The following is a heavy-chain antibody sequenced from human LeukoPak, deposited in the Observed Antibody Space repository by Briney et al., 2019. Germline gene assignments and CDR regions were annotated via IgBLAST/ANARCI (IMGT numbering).Heavy chain of an antibody. V-gene: IGHV3-74*01. Sequence: GGSLRLSCAASGSTFSSYWMHWVRQAPGKGLVWVSRINSDGSSTSYADSVKGRFTISRDNAKNTLYLQMNSLRAEDTAVYYCVSSSHSGSYGYWGQGTLVTVSS. CDR3: VSSSHSGSYGY. D-gene: IGHD1-26*01. CDR1: GSTFSSYW. J-gene: IGHJ4*02. CDR2: INSDGSST.